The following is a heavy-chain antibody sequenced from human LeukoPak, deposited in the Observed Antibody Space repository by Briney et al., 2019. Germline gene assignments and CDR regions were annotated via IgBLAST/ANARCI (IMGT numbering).Heavy chain of an antibody. CDR1: GFTVDSNY. J-gene: IGHJ4*02. CDR2: ISYDGSNK. V-gene: IGHV3-30-3*01. D-gene: IGHD4-23*01. CDR3: ARDLSSMVVLDY. Sequence: PGGSLRLSCAASGFTVDSNYLSWVRQAPGKGLEWVAVISYDGSNKYYADSVKGRFTISRDNSKNTLYLQMNSLRAEDTAVYYCARDLSSMVVLDYWGQGTLVTVSS.